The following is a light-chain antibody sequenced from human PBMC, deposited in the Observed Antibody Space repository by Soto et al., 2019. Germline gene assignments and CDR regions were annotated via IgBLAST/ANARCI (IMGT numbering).Light chain of an antibody. CDR3: LLSFGGAYV. J-gene: IGLJ1*01. CDR1: TGEVTSGYY. CDR2: STT. Sequence: QTVVTQEPSLTVSPGGTVTLTCASSTGEVTSGYYPNWFQQTPGQAPRALIYSTTNKPSWTPARFSGSLLGGKAALTLSGVHPEDAADYYCLLSFGGAYVFGTGTKVTVL. V-gene: IGLV7-43*01.